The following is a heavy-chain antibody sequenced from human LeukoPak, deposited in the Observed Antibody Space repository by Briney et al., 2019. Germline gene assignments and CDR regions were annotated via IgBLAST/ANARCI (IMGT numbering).Heavy chain of an antibody. V-gene: IGHV4-59*08. CDR2: IFHTGST. D-gene: IGHD3-22*01. Sequence: SETLSLTCTVSGGSINSYYWSLIRQPPGKGLEWIGNIFHTGSTHYNPSLKSRVTMSVDTSKNQFSLRLSSVTAADTAVYYCARLTWLTYYFDYWGQGTLVTVPS. CDR1: GGSINSYY. CDR3: ARLTWLTYYFDY. J-gene: IGHJ4*02.